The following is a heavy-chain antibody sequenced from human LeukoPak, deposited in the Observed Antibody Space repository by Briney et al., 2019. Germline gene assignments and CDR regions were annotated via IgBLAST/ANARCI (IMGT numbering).Heavy chain of an antibody. D-gene: IGHD2-8*01. CDR3: ARDITVNWYYY. J-gene: IGHJ4*02. Sequence: SETLSLTCASQSIISDRHLGWFRQAPGKGLEWIGSMHPSGSTYYNPSLTSRVTMSLDTSKNHFSLKMTSVTASDTAVYYCARDITVNWYYYWGQGTLVTVSS. CDR2: MHPSGST. V-gene: IGHV4-38-2*02. CDR1: SIISDRH.